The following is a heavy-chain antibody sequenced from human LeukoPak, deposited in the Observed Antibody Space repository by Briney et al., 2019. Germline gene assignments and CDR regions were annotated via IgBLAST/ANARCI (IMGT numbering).Heavy chain of an antibody. V-gene: IGHV4-34*01. J-gene: IGHJ4*02. CDR1: GGSFSGYY. Sequence: SETLSPTCAVYGGSFSGYYWSWIRQPPGKGLEWIGEINHSGSTNYNPSLKSRVTISVDTSKNQFSLKLSSVTAADTAVYYCARRGYYYDSSGYYYKGLGPFDYWGQGTLVTVSS. CDR2: INHSGST. D-gene: IGHD3-22*01. CDR3: ARRGYYYDSSGYYYKGLGPFDY.